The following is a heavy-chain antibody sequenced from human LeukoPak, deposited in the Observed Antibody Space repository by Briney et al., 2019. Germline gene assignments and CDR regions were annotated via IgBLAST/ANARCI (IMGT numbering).Heavy chain of an antibody. CDR1: GYTFTSYY. CDR3: ARDPNSSSWYDY. Sequence: GASVKVSCKASGYTFTSYYMHWVRQASGQGREWMGIINPSGGSTSYAQKFQGRVTMTRDMSTSTVYMELSSLRSEDTAVYYCARDPNSSSWYDYWGQGTLVTVSS. V-gene: IGHV1-46*01. CDR2: INPSGGST. J-gene: IGHJ4*02. D-gene: IGHD6-13*01.